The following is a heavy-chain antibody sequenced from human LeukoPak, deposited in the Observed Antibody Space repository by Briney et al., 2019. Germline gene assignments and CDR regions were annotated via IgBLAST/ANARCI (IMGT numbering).Heavy chain of an antibody. Sequence: GASVRVSCKASGYTFTSYGISWVRQAPGQGLEWMGWISAYNGNTNYAQKLQGRGTMTTDTSTSTAYMELRSLRSDDTAVYYCARDSKDPDWDLDAFDIWGQGTMVTVSS. CDR3: ARDSKDPDWDLDAFDI. V-gene: IGHV1-18*01. CDR2: ISAYNGNT. CDR1: GYTFTSYG. D-gene: IGHD3-9*01. J-gene: IGHJ3*02.